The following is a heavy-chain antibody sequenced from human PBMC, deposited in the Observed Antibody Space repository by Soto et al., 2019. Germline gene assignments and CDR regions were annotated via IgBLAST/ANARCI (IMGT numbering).Heavy chain of an antibody. CDR3: ARDGWGNSRSRDFDL. D-gene: IGHD6-13*01. J-gene: IGHJ2*01. CDR2: IIPFFGTR. V-gene: IGHV1-69*12. Sequence: QVQLVQSGAEVKKPGSSVKVSCKASGGTFNNYAINWVRQAPGQGLEWMGGIIPFFGTRNYAQDFQGRVTITADESTSTAYMELTSLTSEDTAVYYCARDGWGNSRSRDFDLWGRGTLVTVSS. CDR1: GGTFNNYA.